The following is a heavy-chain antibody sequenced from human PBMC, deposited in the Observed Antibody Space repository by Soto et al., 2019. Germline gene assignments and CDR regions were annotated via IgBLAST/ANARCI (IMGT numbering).Heavy chain of an antibody. CDR2: ISGSGDST. Sequence: EVQLLESGGGLVQPGGSLRLSCAASGFTFSSYAMRWVRQAPVKGLEWVSAISGSGDSTYYADSVKGRFTITRDNSKNTLYLQMNSLGAGDTAVYYCARRGSGSYYDYWGQGTLVTVSS. J-gene: IGHJ4*02. CDR1: GFTFSSYA. V-gene: IGHV3-23*01. D-gene: IGHD1-26*01. CDR3: ARRGSGSYYDY.